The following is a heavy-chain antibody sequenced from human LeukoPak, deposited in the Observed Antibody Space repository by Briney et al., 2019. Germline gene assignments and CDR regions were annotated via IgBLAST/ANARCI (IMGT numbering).Heavy chain of an antibody. CDR3: AKGAGPPWFDP. D-gene: IGHD6-19*01. V-gene: IGHV4-39*07. CDR1: GGSISSSSYY. CDR2: INHSGST. Sequence: SETLSLTCTVSGGSISSSSYYWGWIRQPPGKGLEWIGEINHSGSTNYNPSLKSRVTISVDTSKIQFSLKLSSVTAADTAVYYCAKGAGPPWFDPWGQGTLVTVSS. J-gene: IGHJ5*02.